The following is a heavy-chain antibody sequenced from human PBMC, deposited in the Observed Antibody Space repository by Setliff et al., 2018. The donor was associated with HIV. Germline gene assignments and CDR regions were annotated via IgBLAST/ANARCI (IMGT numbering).Heavy chain of an antibody. CDR1: GFTFSSYW. V-gene: IGHV3-7*03. D-gene: IGHD3-22*01. J-gene: IGHJ4*02. CDR2: IKQDGSEK. Sequence: GGSLRLSCAASGFTFSSYWMTWVRQAPGKGLEWVANIKQDGSEKYYVDSVKGRFTISRDNAKNSLYLQMNSLRAEDTAVYYCARAYNVYDYRFDSSGYDYWGQGTLVTV. CDR3: ARAYNVYDYRFDSSGYDY.